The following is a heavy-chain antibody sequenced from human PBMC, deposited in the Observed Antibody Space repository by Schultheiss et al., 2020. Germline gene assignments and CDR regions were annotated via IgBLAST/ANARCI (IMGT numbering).Heavy chain of an antibody. Sequence: GGSLRLSCAASGFPFSSYWMSWVRQSPGKGLEWVSAISGSGGSTYYADSVRGRFTISRDNSKNTLYLQMNSLRAEDTAVYYCARDVPLNVGVTEDAFDIWGQGTMVTV. D-gene: IGHD2-21*02. J-gene: IGHJ3*02. CDR3: ARDVPLNVGVTEDAFDI. V-gene: IGHV3-23*01. CDR2: ISGSGGST. CDR1: GFPFSSYW.